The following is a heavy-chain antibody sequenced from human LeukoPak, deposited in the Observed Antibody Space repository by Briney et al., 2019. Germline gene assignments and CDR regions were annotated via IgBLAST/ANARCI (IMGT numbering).Heavy chain of an antibody. D-gene: IGHD4-17*01. CDR1: GGSFSGYY. CDR3: ARGGYGDYEYFDY. V-gene: IGHV4-34*01. Sequence: SETLSLTCAVYGGSFSGYYWSWIRQPPGKGLEWIGEINHSGSTNYNPSLKSRVTISVDTSKNQFSLKLSSVTAADTAVYYCARGGYGDYEYFDYWGQGTLVTVSS. CDR2: INHSGST. J-gene: IGHJ4*02.